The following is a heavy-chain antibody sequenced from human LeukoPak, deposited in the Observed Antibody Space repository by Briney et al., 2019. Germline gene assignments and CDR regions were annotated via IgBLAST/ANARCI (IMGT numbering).Heavy chain of an antibody. CDR1: GFIVSENY. D-gene: IGHD6-19*01. J-gene: IGHJ6*02. CDR2: VYSGGLT. CDR3: VGDRWPGLGDF. Sequence: GGSLRLSCAASGFIVSENYMSWVRQAPGKGLEWVSTVYSGGLTFYADPVKGRFTISRDNSENTLYLQMSSLRAEDTAVYYCVGDRWPGLGDFWGQGTTVTVSS. V-gene: IGHV3-66*01.